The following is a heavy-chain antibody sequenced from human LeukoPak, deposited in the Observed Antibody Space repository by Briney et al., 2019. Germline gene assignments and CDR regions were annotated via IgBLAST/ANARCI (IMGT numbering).Heavy chain of an antibody. Sequence: GGSLKLSCATSGFTFNNYNMNWVRQAPGRALECVSSITSSGTYIFYADSVKGRFTISRDNAKNSLYLQMNSLGPEDTAVYYCARGQRAHVEWSYYMDVWGKGTTVTVSS. J-gene: IGHJ6*03. CDR1: GFTFNNYN. D-gene: IGHD3-3*01. CDR3: ARGQRAHVEWSYYMDV. V-gene: IGHV3-21*01. CDR2: ITSSGTYI.